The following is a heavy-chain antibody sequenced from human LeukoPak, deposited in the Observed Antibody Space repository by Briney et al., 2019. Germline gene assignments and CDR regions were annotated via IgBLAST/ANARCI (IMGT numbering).Heavy chain of an antibody. CDR2: IYHSGST. J-gene: IGHJ4*02. V-gene: IGHV4-4*02. CDR3: ASLAAVAGIDY. Sequence: PGGSLRLSCVVSGLTFRDAWLTWVRQAPGKGLEWIGEIYHSGSTNYNPSLKSRVTISVDKSKNQFSLKLSSVTAADTAVYYCASLAAVAGIDYWGQGTLVTVSS. CDR1: GLTFRDAW. D-gene: IGHD6-19*01.